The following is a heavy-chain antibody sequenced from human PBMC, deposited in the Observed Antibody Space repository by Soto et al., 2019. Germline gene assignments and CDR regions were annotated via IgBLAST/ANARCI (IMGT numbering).Heavy chain of an antibody. CDR1: GDTFSIDT. CDR3: AREGPPDIAWFDP. D-gene: IGHD2-15*01. V-gene: IGHV1-69*01. CDR2: SA. J-gene: IGHJ5*02. Sequence: QVQLVQSGAEVKKPGSSVKVSCEASGDTFSIDTISWVRQAPGQGLEWMGGSANSAQKFQGRLTVTADESTSTVYLQLSSLTSEDTAVYYCAREGPPDIAWFDPWGQGTLVSVSS.